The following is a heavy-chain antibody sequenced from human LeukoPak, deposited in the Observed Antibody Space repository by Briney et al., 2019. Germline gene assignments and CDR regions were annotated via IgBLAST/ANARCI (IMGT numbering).Heavy chain of an antibody. D-gene: IGHD1-26*01. Sequence: ASVKVSCRASGYTFTSYDINWVRQATGQGLEWMGWMSPNSGNTGYAQKFQGRVTMTRNTSISTAYMELSSLRSEDTAVYYCARDPSGSYPRGDYWGQGTLVTVSS. V-gene: IGHV1-8*01. CDR2: MSPNSGNT. CDR3: ARDPSGSYPRGDY. J-gene: IGHJ4*02. CDR1: GYTFTSYD.